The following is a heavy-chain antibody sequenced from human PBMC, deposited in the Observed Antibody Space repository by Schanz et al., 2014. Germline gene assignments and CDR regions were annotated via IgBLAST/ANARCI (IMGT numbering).Heavy chain of an antibody. D-gene: IGHD1-26*01. CDR1: GFIFGSSV. CDR2: IGVDGTTT. J-gene: IGHJ4*02. CDR3: ARGGSGSHYRLDY. Sequence: EMQLLESGGGLAQPGGSLRLSCAASGFIFGSSVMAWVRQAPGKGLEWVSGIGVDGTTTYYADSVKGRFTISRDNSKNTLYLQMNSLRAEDTGLYFCARGGSGSHYRLDYWGQGTLVTVSS. V-gene: IGHV3-23*01.